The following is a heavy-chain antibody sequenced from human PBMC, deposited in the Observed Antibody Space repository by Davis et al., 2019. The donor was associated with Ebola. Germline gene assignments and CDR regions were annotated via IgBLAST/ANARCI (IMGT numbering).Heavy chain of an antibody. CDR3: ARHRFFDILNGLPYYFDY. V-gene: IGHV3-11*01. CDR2: ISSGTRSI. Sequence: GESLKISCAVSGFTSSDFYMSWIRQPPGRGLEWVSFISSGTRSIHYADSVKGRFTVSRDNAKNSLYLQMNSLRADDTAMYYCARHRFFDILNGLPYYFDYWGQGTLVAVSS. D-gene: IGHD3-9*01. J-gene: IGHJ4*02. CDR1: GFTSSDFY.